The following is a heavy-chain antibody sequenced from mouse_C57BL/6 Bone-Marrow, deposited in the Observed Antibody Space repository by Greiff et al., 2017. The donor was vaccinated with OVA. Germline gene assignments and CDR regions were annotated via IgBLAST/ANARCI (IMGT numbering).Heavy chain of an antibody. CDR2: SRNKANDYTT. CDR1: GFTFSDFY. D-gene: IGHD6-5*01. J-gene: IGHJ3*01. Sequence: EVMLVESGGGLVQSGRSLRLSCATSGFTFSDFYMEWVRQAPGKGLEWIAASRNKANDYTTEYSASVKGRFIVSRDTSQSILYLQMNALRAEDTAIYYCARGRDAWILAYWGQGTLVTVSA. V-gene: IGHV7-1*01. CDR3: ARGRDAWILAY.